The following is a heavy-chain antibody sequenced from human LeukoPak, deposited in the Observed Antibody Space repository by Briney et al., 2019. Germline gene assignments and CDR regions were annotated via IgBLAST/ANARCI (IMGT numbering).Heavy chain of an antibody. D-gene: IGHD3-10*01. CDR2: IYYSGTT. V-gene: IGHV4-39*07. J-gene: IGHJ5*02. CDR3: ARGFGDWGLSWFDP. CDR1: GGSISSSSFF. Sequence: SETLSLTCTVSGGSISSSSFFWGWIRQPPGKGLEWIGTIYYSGTTYYNPSLTSRVTISVDTSKNQFSLRLSSVTAADTAVYYCARGFGDWGLSWFDPWGQGTLVTVSS.